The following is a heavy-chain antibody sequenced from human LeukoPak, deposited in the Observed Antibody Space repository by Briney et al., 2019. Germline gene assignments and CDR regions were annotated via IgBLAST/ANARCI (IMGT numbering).Heavy chain of an antibody. Sequence: GGSLRLPCAGSGFSFSSHWMSWVRQAPGKGLEWVANTNDDGSEKNYVDSVKGRFTISRDNAKKSLFLQMNSLRADDTAVYFCLREEGAWGQGTLVTVSS. CDR2: TNDDGSEK. V-gene: IGHV3-7*01. CDR3: LREEGA. CDR1: GFSFSSHW. J-gene: IGHJ5*02. D-gene: IGHD3-16*01.